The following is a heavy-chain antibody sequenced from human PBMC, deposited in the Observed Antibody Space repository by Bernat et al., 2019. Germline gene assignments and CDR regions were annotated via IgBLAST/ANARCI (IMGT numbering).Heavy chain of an antibody. J-gene: IGHJ4*02. CDR2: IDGGNGGT. CDR1: GHTFTGYA. V-gene: IGHV1-3*01. D-gene: IGHD1-26*01. CDR3: TRSEDSGSYYSAERANCDC. Sequence: QVQLVQSGAEVKKPGASVRVSCKAPGHTFTGYAIHWVRQAPGQSLEWMGWIDGGNGGTSYSQKFQGRVTFSRDTSANTVYMDLSSLRSEDTAVYYCTRSEDSGSYYSAERANCDCWGQGTLVTVSS.